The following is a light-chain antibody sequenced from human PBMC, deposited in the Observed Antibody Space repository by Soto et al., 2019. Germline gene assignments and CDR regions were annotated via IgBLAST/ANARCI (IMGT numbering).Light chain of an antibody. Sequence: QSALTQPASVSGSPGQSITISCTGNRSDVGGYNFVSWYQQHPGKVPKLLIYDVTHRPSGVSNRFSASKSANTASLTISGLQAEDEADYYCSSYTSTNTLVFGGGTKVTFL. CDR3: SSYTSTNTLV. CDR2: DVT. V-gene: IGLV2-14*01. CDR1: RSDVGGYNF. J-gene: IGLJ2*01.